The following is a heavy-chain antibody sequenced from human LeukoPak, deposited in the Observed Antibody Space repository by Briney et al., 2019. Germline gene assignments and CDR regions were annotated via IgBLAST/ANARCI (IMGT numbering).Heavy chain of an antibody. Sequence: GGSLRLSCAASGFTFSNYAMTWVRQAPGKGLEWVSAISGRGDSTFYADSVRGRFTISRDNSKNMLYLQMNSLRAEDTALYYCAKDSVGNLAGAFDIWGQGTMVTVSS. V-gene: IGHV3-23*01. CDR2: ISGRGDST. CDR3: AKDSVGNLAGAFDI. D-gene: IGHD1-1*01. CDR1: GFTFSNYA. J-gene: IGHJ3*02.